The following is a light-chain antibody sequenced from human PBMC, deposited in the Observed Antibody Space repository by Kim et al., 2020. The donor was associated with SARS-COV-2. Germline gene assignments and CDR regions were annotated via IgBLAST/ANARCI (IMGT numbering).Light chain of an antibody. CDR2: GNN. V-gene: IGLV6-57*01. Sequence: GNTVSIARTRSGGSMASNSVQLYQQRPGSSPTAVIYGNNQRPSGVPDRFSGSTDSSSNSASLTISGLKPEDEADYYCQSFDSTIQVFGGGTQLTVL. CDR3: QSFDSTIQV. J-gene: IGLJ2*01. CDR1: GGSMASNS.